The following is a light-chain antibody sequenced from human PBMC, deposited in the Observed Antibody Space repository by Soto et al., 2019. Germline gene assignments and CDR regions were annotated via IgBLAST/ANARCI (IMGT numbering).Light chain of an antibody. Sequence: DIQITQSPSTLSASVGDRVIIPCQASQSISRWLAWYQQKPGKVPKLLIYDASSLESGVPSRFSGSGSGTEFTLIISNLQPDDFATYYCQQYISLWTFGQGTKVDI. J-gene: IGKJ1*01. CDR2: DAS. CDR3: QQYISLWT. CDR1: QSISRW. V-gene: IGKV1-5*01.